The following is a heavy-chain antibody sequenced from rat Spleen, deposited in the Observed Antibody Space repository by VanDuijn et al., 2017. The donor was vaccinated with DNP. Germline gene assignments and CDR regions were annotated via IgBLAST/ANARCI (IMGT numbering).Heavy chain of an antibody. D-gene: IGHD4-1*01. J-gene: IGHJ2*01. V-gene: IGHV2-30*01. CDR2: IWPGGTT. CDR3: ATNYGYY. CDR1: GFSLTTSN. Sequence: QVQLKESGPGLVQPSQTLSLTCTVSGFSLTTSNVHWVRQPTGKGLEWLGVIWPGGTTDYNSALKSRLSISRDTSKSQVFLKMNSLQTEDIATYYCATNYGYYWGQGVMVTVSS.